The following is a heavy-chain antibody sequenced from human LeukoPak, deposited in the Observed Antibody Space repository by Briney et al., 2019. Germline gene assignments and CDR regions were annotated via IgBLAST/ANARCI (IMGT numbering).Heavy chain of an antibody. Sequence: PGGSLRLSCAASGFTFSSYEMNWVRQAPGKGLEWVSYISSSGSTIYYADSVKGRFTISRDNAKNSLYLQMNSLRAEDTAVYYCARAVSSGYYRDGFDIWGQGTMVTVSS. CDR3: ARAVSSGYYRDGFDI. CDR1: GFTFSSYE. D-gene: IGHD3-22*01. J-gene: IGHJ3*02. CDR2: ISSSGSTI. V-gene: IGHV3-48*03.